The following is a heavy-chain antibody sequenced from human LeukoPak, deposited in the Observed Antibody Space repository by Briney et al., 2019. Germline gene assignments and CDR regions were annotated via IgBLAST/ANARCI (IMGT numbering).Heavy chain of an antibody. CDR1: GFTFSSYE. D-gene: IGHD3-10*01. J-gene: IGHJ5*02. CDR2: ISSSGSTI. Sequence: GGSLRLSCAASGFTFSSYEMNWVRQAPGKGLEWVSYISSSGSTIYYADSVKGRFTISRDNAKNSLYLQVNSLRAEDTAVYYCARGATMVRGALLNWFDPWGQGTLVTVSS. V-gene: IGHV3-48*03. CDR3: ARGATMVRGALLNWFDP.